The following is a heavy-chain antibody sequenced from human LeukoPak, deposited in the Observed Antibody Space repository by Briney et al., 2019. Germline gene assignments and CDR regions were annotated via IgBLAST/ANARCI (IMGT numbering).Heavy chain of an antibody. J-gene: IGHJ4*02. CDR1: GFTFSSYG. D-gene: IGHD5-18*01. CDR3: AKDGGTDWYSYGRLDY. V-gene: IGHV3-30*18. Sequence: ARSLRLSCAASGFTFSSYGMHWVRQAPGKGLEWVAVISYDGSNKYYADSVKGRFTISRDNSKNTLYLQMNSLRAEDTAVYYCAKDGGTDWYSYGRLDYWGQGTLVTVSS. CDR2: ISYDGSNK.